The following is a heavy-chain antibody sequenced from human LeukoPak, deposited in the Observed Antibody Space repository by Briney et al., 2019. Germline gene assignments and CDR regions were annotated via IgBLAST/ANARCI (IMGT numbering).Heavy chain of an antibody. CDR3: ARGRGIAAAGTPLDY. Sequence: SETLSLTCAVYGGSFSGYCWSWIRQPPGKGLEWIGEINHSGSTNYNPSLKSRVTISVDTSKNQFSLKLSSVTAADTAAYYCARGRGIAAAGTPLDYWGQETLVTVSS. V-gene: IGHV4-34*01. D-gene: IGHD6-13*01. CDR1: GGSFSGYC. CDR2: INHSGST. J-gene: IGHJ4*02.